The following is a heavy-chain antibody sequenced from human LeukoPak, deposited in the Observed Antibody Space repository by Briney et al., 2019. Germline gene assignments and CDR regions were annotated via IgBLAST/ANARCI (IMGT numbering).Heavy chain of an antibody. CDR2: IYTSGST. J-gene: IGHJ5*02. Sequence: SETLSLTCTVSGGSISSGSYYWSWIRQPAGKGLEWIGRIYTSGSTNYNPSLKSRVTISVDTSKNQFSLKLSSVTAADTAVYYCAGVRGVMGYNWFDPWGQGTLVTVSS. V-gene: IGHV4-61*02. D-gene: IGHD3-10*01. CDR3: AGVRGVMGYNWFDP. CDR1: GGSISSGSYY.